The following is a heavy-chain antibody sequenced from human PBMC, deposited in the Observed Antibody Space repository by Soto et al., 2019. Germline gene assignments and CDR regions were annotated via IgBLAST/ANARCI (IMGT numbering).Heavy chain of an antibody. V-gene: IGHV3-7*03. J-gene: IGHJ4*02. CDR3: ARRSREYGSGSYYATPIFDY. D-gene: IGHD3-10*01. CDR1: GFTFSSYW. CDR2: IKQDGSEK. Sequence: GGSLRLSCAASGFTFSSYWMSWVRQAPGKGLEWVANIKQDGSEKYYVDSVKGRFTISRDNAKNSLYLQMNSLRAEDTAVYYCARRSREYGSGSYYATPIFDYWGQGTLVTVSS.